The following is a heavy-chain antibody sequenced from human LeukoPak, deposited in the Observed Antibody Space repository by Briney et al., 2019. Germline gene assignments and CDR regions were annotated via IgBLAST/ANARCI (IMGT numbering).Heavy chain of an antibody. V-gene: IGHV5-51*01. CDR2: IYPGDSDT. CDR1: GYSFTTYW. D-gene: IGHD3-22*01. CDR3: ARQFRDSSGYYSYYFDY. Sequence: GESQKISCKGSGYSFTTYWIGWVRQMPGRGLEWMGIIYPGDSDTRYSPSFQGQVTISADKSISTAYLQWSSLKASDTAMYYCARQFRDSSGYYSYYFDYWGQGTQVTVSS. J-gene: IGHJ4*02.